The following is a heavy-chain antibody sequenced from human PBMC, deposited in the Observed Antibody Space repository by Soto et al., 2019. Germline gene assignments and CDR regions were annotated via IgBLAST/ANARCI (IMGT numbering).Heavy chain of an antibody. CDR1: GGSISSYY. V-gene: IGHV4-59*01. CDR3: AISNYDFWSGYYNPWPDYYYMAV. CDR2: IYYSGST. J-gene: IGHJ6*03. D-gene: IGHD3-3*01. Sequence: SETLSLTCTVSGGSISSYYWSWIRQPPGKGLEWIGYIYYSGSTNYNPSLKSRVTISVDTSKNQFSLKLSSVTAADTAVYYCAISNYDFWSGYYNPWPDYYYMAVWGKGTTVTVSS.